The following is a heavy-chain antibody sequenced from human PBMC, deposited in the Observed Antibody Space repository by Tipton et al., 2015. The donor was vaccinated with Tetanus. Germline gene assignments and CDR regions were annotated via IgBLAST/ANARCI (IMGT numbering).Heavy chain of an antibody. D-gene: IGHD3-10*01. CDR3: VRDESGRGLDY. J-gene: IGHJ4*02. CDR2: IGFRGNT. Sequence: SLRLSCTASGFDFRNYDMHWVRQAPGKGLEWVSLIGFRGNTHYADSVKGRFTISRDNSRNSLYLQMSSLRDDDTAMYYCVRDESGRGLDYWGKGALVTVSS. V-gene: IGHV3-13*01. CDR1: GFDFRNYD.